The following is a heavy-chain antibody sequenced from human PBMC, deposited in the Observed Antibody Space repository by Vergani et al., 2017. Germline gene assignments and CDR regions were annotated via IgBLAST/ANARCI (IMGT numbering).Heavy chain of an antibody. D-gene: IGHD1-26*01. V-gene: IGHV1-69*02. J-gene: IGHJ5*02. CDR2: IIPNLGIA. Sequence: QVQLVQSGAAVKKPGSSVKVSCKASGGTFSSYTISWVRQAPGQGLEWMGRIIPNLGIANYAQKLQGRVTITADKSTSTAYMELSSLRSEDTAVYYCASAGPSGGWFDPWGQGTLVTVSS. CDR1: GGTFSSYT. CDR3: ASAGPSGGWFDP.